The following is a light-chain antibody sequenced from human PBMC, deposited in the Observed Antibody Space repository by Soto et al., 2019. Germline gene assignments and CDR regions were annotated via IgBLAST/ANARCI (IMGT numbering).Light chain of an antibody. CDR3: SSYTSSSTYV. V-gene: IGLV2-14*01. CDR2: EVS. CDR1: SSDVGGYNY. Sequence: QSVLTQPASVSGSPGQSITISCTGTSSDVGGYNYVSWYQQHPGKAPKLMIYEVSYRPSGVSYRFSGSKSGNTASLTISGLQAEDEADYYCSSYTSSSTYVFGTGTKLTVL. J-gene: IGLJ1*01.